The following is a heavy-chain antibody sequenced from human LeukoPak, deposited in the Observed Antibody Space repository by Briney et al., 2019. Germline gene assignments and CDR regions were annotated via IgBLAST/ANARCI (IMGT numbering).Heavy chain of an antibody. CDR3: ARASIGEQWLVRRADYYYYYYMDV. Sequence: ASVKVSCKASGYTFTNYGISWVRQAPGQGLEWMGWISGYNGNTNYAQKLQGRVTMTTDTSTSTAYMELRSLRSDDTAVYYCARASIGEQWLVRRADYYYYYYMDVWGKGTTVTVSS. D-gene: IGHD6-19*01. J-gene: IGHJ6*03. CDR2: ISGYNGNT. V-gene: IGHV1-18*01. CDR1: GYTFTNYG.